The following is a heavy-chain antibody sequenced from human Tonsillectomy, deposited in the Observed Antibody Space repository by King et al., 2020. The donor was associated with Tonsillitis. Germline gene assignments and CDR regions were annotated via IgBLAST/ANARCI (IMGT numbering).Heavy chain of an antibody. V-gene: IGHV1-8*01. D-gene: IGHD4-17*01. CDR1: GYTFTSYD. J-gene: IGHJ5*02. Sequence: VQLVESGAEVKKPGASVKVSCKASGYTFTSYDINWVRQATGQGLEWMGWMNPNSGNTGYAQKFQGRVTMTRNTSISTAYMELSSLRSEDTAIYSCAGGPRTKVTKNWFDPWGQGTLVTVSS. CDR3: AGGPRTKVTKNWFDP. CDR2: MNPNSGNT.